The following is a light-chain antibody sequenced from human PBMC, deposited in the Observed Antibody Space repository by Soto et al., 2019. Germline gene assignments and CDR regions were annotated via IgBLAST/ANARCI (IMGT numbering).Light chain of an antibody. CDR2: SDN. Sequence: QSVMTQPPSVSGTPGQRVTISCSGSSSNIGRNTVNWYQQLPGTAPKLLIYSDNQRPSGVPDRFSVSKSGTSVSLAISGLQSDDEADYYCAAWDDSLNGMVFGGGTKLTVL. CDR1: SSNIGRNT. J-gene: IGLJ2*01. V-gene: IGLV1-44*01. CDR3: AAWDDSLNGMV.